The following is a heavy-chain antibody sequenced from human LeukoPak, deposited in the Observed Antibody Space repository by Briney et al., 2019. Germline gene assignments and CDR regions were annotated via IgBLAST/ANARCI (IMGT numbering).Heavy chain of an antibody. V-gene: IGHV3-23*01. D-gene: IGHD6-13*01. CDR2: ISGSGDST. CDR3: AKSPVGDSSSWYAAHYYYYYMDV. CDR1: GFTFSSYA. J-gene: IGHJ6*03. Sequence: GGSLRLSCAASGFTFSSYAMTWVRQAPGKGLEWVSAISGSGDSTYYADSVKGLFTISRDNSKNTLYLQMNSLRAEDTAVYYCAKSPVGDSSSWYAAHYYYYYMDVWGKGTTVTVSS.